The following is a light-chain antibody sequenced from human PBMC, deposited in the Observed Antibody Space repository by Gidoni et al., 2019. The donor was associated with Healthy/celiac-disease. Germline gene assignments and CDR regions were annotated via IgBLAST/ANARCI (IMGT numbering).Light chain of an antibody. CDR3: SSYTSSSTLEDVV. V-gene: IGLV2-14*01. Sequence: QSALTQPLSVSGSPGQSITISCTGTSSDVGGYNYVSWYQQHPGKAPKLMIYEVSNRPSGVSNRFSGSKSGNTASLTISGLQAEDEADYYCSSYTSSSTLEDVVFGGGTKLTVL. J-gene: IGLJ2*01. CDR1: SSDVGGYNY. CDR2: EVS.